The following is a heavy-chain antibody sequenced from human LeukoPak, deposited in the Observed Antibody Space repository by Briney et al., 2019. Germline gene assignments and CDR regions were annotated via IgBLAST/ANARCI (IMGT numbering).Heavy chain of an antibody. CDR2: ISSSGSTI. J-gene: IGHJ4*02. D-gene: IGHD5-18*01. CDR1: GFTFSDYY. CDR3: ASVDTAMVGDY. V-gene: IGHV3-11*01. Sequence: GGSLRLSCAASGFTFSDYYLSWIRQPPSKEVEWVSYISSSGSTIYYADSVKGRFTISRDNAKNTLYLQMNSLRAEDTAVYYCASVDTAMVGDYWGQGTLVTVSS.